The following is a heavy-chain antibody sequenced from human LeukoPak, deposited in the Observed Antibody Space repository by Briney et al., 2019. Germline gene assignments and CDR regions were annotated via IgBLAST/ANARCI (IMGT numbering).Heavy chain of an antibody. CDR2: IYSNGST. Sequence: SETLSLTCTVSGGSISSGSYYWSWIRQPAGKGLEWIGHIYSNGSTNYNPSLKSRFTISVDTSKNQFSLKLSSVTAADTAVYYCARVRLRYFDWLLTRPVSRALDIWGQETMVTVSS. CDR1: GGSISSGSYY. J-gene: IGHJ3*02. D-gene: IGHD3-9*01. V-gene: IGHV4-61*09. CDR3: ARVRLRYFDWLLTRPVSRALDI.